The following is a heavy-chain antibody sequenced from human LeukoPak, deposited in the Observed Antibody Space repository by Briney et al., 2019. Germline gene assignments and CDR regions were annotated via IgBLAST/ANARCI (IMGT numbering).Heavy chain of an antibody. J-gene: IGHJ4*02. D-gene: IGHD1-26*01. CDR3: ARGVGATSVGPDY. Sequence: GGSLRLSCAASGFTFSSYGMHWVRQAPGKGLEWVAVISYDGSNKYYADSVKGRFTISRDNSKNTLYLQMNSLRAEDTAVYYCARGVGATSVGPDYWGQGTLVTVSS. CDR2: ISYDGSNK. CDR1: GFTFSSYG. V-gene: IGHV3-30*19.